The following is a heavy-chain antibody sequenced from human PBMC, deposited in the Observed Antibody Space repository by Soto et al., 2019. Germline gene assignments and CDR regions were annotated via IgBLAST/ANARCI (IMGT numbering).Heavy chain of an antibody. Sequence: QVQLVESGGGVVQPGRSLRLSCAASGFTFSSYGMHWVRQAPGKGLEWVAVISYDGSNKYYADSVKGRFTISRDNSKNTLYLQMNSLRAEDTAVYYCAKDRAVAGTDYYSYGMDFWGQGTTVTVSS. J-gene: IGHJ6*02. CDR3: AKDRAVAGTDYYSYGMDF. D-gene: IGHD6-19*01. V-gene: IGHV3-30*18. CDR2: ISYDGSNK. CDR1: GFTFSSYG.